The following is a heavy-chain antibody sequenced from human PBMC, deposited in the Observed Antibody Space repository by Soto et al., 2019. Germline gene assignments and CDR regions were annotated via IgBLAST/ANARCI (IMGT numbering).Heavy chain of an antibody. CDR2: ISGSGGST. V-gene: IGHV3-23*01. Sequence: GGSLRLSCAASGFTFSSYAMSWVRQAPGKGLEWVSAISGSGGSTYYADSVKGRFTISRDNSKNTLYLQMNSLRAEDTAVYYWAKDVRYSSSWYFDYWGQGTLVTVSS. CDR3: AKDVRYSSSWYFDY. J-gene: IGHJ4*02. CDR1: GFTFSSYA. D-gene: IGHD6-13*01.